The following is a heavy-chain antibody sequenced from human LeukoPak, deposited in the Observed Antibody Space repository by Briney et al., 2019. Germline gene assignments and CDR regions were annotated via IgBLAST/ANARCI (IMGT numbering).Heavy chain of an antibody. D-gene: IGHD2-15*01. CDR2: IYYSGST. V-gene: IGHV4-59*12. Sequence: SETLSLTCTVSGGSISSYYWSWIRQPPGKGLEWIGYIYYSGSTNYNPSLKSRVTISVDTSKNQFSLKLSSVTAADTAVYYCARDVGSVAGWDYWGQGTLVTVSS. J-gene: IGHJ4*02. CDR3: ARDVGSVAGWDY. CDR1: GGSISSYY.